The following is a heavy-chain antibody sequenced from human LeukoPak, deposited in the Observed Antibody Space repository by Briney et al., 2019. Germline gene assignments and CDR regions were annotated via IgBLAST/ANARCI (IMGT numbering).Heavy chain of an antibody. J-gene: IGHJ6*02. D-gene: IGHD2-2*01. V-gene: IGHV1-69*04. CDR3: ARVRRIVVPAATYYYYGMDV. CDR1: GGTFSSYA. CDR2: IIPILGIA. Sequence: ASVKVSCKASGGTFSSYAISWVRQPPGQGLEWMGRIIPILGIANYAQKFQGRVTITADKSTSTAYMELSSLRSEDTAVYYCARVRRIVVPAATYYYYGMDVWGQGTTVTVSS.